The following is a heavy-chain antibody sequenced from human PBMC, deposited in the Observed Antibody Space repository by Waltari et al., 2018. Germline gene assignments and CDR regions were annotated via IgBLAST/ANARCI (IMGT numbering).Heavy chain of an antibody. D-gene: IGHD3-22*01. CDR3: ARLDDSSGYSYYFDY. J-gene: IGHJ4*02. V-gene: IGHV1-69*13. CDR1: GGTFRSYA. Sequence: QVQLVQSGAEVKKPGSSVKVSCKASGGTFRSYAISWVRQAPGQGLEWMGGIIPIFGTANYAQKVQGRVTITADESTSTAYMELSSLRSEDTAVYYRARLDDSSGYSYYFDYWGQGTLVTVSS. CDR2: IIPIFGTA.